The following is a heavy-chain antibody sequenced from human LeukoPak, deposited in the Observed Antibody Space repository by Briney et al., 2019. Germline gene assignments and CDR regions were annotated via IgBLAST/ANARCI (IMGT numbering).Heavy chain of an antibody. D-gene: IGHD6-13*01. CDR3: ARATLAAAGTDDAFDI. CDR2: ISSSSSTI. V-gene: IGHV3-48*04. J-gene: IGHJ3*02. CDR1: GFTFSSYS. Sequence: GGSLRLSCAASGFTFSSYSMNWVRQAPGKGLEWVSYISSSSSTIYYADSVKGRFTISRDNAKNSLYLQMNSLRAEDTAVYYCARATLAAAGTDDAFDIWGQGTMVTVSS.